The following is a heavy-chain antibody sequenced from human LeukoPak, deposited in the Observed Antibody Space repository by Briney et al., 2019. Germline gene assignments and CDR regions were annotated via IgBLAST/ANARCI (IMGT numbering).Heavy chain of an antibody. CDR3: AKDLLPSRVGATTVDYFQH. D-gene: IGHD1-26*01. Sequence: GGSLRLSCAASGFTFSSYAMHWVRQAPGKGLEWVAFIRYDGSNKYYADSVKGRFTISRDNSKNTLYLQMNSLRAEDTAVYYCAKDLLPSRVGATTVDYFQHWGQGTLVTVSS. V-gene: IGHV3-30*02. CDR2: IRYDGSNK. J-gene: IGHJ1*01. CDR1: GFTFSSYA.